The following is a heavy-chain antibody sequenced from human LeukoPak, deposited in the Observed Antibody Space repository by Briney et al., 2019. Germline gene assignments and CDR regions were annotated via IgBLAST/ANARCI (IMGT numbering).Heavy chain of an antibody. CDR2: ISGSGGST. J-gene: IGHJ1*01. V-gene: IGHV3-23*01. D-gene: IGHD3-3*01. Sequence: GGSLRLSCVASGFTFSSYAMSWVRQAPGKGLEWVSAISGSGGSTYYADPVKGRFTISRDNSKNTLYLQMNSLRAEDTAVYYCAKDSGMVITEYFQHWGQGTLVTVSS. CDR1: GFTFSSYA. CDR3: AKDSGMVITEYFQH.